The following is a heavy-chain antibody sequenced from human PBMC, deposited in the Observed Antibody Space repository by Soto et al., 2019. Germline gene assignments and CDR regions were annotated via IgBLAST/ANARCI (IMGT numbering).Heavy chain of an antibody. CDR2: INPSGGST. J-gene: IGHJ6*02. D-gene: IGHD2-2*01. CDR1: GYTFTSYY. V-gene: IGHV1-46*01. Sequence: GASVKVSCKASGYTFTSYYMHWVRQAPGQGLEWMGIINPSGGSTSYAQKFQGRVTMTRDTSTSTVYMELSSLRSEDTAVYYCARDIAVVPAAQQDYYYYGMDVWGQGTTVTVSS. CDR3: ARDIAVVPAAQQDYYYYGMDV.